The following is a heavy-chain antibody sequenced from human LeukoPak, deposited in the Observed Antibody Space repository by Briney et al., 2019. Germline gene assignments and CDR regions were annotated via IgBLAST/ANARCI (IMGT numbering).Heavy chain of an antibody. CDR2: ISWNSGSI. V-gene: IGHV3-9*01. D-gene: IGHD6-6*01. CDR1: GFTFDDYA. J-gene: IGHJ3*02. CDR3: AKDRAAHPYHAFVI. Sequence: GGSLRLSFAASGFTFDDYAMHWVRQAPGKGLEWVSGISWNSGSIGYADSVKGRFIISRDNAKNSLYLQMNSLRAEDTALYYCAKDRAAHPYHAFVIWAERTMVTVSS.